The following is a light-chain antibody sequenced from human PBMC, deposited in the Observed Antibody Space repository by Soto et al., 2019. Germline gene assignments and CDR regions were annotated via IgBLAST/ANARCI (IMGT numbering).Light chain of an antibody. CDR2: LGS. J-gene: IGKJ2*01. CDR3: MQGLQFFT. Sequence: DIVMTQSPLSLPVTPGEPASISCRSSQSLLHSNGFNFLDWYLQKPGQSPQLLIYLGSNRASGVPDRFSGSGSGTDFTLKISRVEAEDVGVYYCMQGLQFFTFGQGTKLEIK. V-gene: IGKV2-28*01. CDR1: QSLLHSNGFNF.